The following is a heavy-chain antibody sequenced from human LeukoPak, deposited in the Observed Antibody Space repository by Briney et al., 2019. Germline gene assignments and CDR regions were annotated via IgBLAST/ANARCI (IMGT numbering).Heavy chain of an antibody. D-gene: IGHD6-19*01. CDR2: ISGSGGST. CDR3: ASPPGIAVAGTFLFDY. V-gene: IGHV3-23*01. J-gene: IGHJ4*02. CDR1: GFTFSSYA. Sequence: GGSLRLSCAASGFTFSSYAMSWVRQAPGKGLEWVSAISGSGGSTYYADSVKGRFTISRDNSKNTLYLQMNSLRAEDTAVYYCASPPGIAVAGTFLFDYWGQGTLVTVSS.